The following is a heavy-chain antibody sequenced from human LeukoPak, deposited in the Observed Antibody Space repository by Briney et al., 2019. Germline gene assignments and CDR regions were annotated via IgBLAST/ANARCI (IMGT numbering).Heavy chain of an antibody. V-gene: IGHV3-23*01. Sequence: GGSLRLSCAASGLTFSTHAMNWVRQAPGKGLEWVSSLSSSGDGTYYADSVKGRFTISRDNSKNTLYLQMNSLRAEDTAVYHCAKDVAASGSYGLDVWGQGTTVTVSS. J-gene: IGHJ6*02. CDR2: LSSSGDGT. CDR1: GLTFSTHA. D-gene: IGHD3-10*01. CDR3: AKDVAASGSYGLDV.